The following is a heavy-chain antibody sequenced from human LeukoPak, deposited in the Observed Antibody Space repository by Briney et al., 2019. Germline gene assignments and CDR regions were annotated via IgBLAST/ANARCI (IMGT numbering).Heavy chain of an antibody. J-gene: IGHJ4*02. CDR3: ARGTPTTGFGY. Sequence: GGSLRLSCAASGFTFSSYDMHWVRQATGKGLEWVSAIGTAGDTYYPGSVKGRFTISRENAKNSLYLQMNSLRAGDTAVYYCARGTPTTGFGYWGQGTLVTVSS. V-gene: IGHV3-13*01. CDR2: IGTAGDT. CDR1: GFTFSSYD.